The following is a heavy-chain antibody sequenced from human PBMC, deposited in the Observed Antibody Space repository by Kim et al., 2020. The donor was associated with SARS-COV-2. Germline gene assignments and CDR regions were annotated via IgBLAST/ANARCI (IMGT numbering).Heavy chain of an antibody. CDR3: ARGAGYCGSDCYLDAFD. CDR1: GFTFRTYA. CDR2: ISYDGTNK. J-gene: IGHJ3*02. D-gene: IGHD2-21*02. Sequence: GGSLRLSCAASGFTFRTYAMYWVRRAPGKGLEWLTVISYDGTNKYYADSVKGRFTISRDNSKNTLYLQMNSLRPEDTAVYYCARGAGYCGSDCYLDAFD. V-gene: IGHV3-30*04.